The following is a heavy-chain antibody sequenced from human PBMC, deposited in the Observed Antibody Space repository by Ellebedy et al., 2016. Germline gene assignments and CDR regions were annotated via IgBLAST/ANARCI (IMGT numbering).Heavy chain of an antibody. J-gene: IGHJ4*02. CDR2: ISPGDSDT. D-gene: IGHD6-6*01. CDR1: GYSFTSYW. Sequence: GGSLRLXXKGSGYSFTSYWIGWVRQMPGKGLECMGLISPGDSDTRYSPSFQGQVTISADKSINTAYLQWSSLKASDTAMYYCARFEYSSSSGDYWGQGTLVTVSS. V-gene: IGHV5-51*01. CDR3: ARFEYSSSSGDY.